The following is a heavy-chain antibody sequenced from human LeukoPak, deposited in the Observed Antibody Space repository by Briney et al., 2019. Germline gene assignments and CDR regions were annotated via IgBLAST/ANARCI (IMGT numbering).Heavy chain of an antibody. J-gene: IGHJ4*02. CDR3: ARGLSGSYFYFDY. V-gene: IGHV3-21*01. D-gene: IGHD1-26*01. Sequence: GGSLRLSCAASGFTFSSYSMNWVRQAPGKGLEWVSSISSSSSYIYYADSVKGRFTISRDNAKNSLYLQMNSLRAEDTAVYYCARGLSGSYFYFDYWGQGSLVTVSS. CDR2: ISSSSSYI. CDR1: GFTFSSYS.